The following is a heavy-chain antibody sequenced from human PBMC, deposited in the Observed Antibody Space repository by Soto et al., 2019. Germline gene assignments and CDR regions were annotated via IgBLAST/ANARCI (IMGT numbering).Heavy chain of an antibody. Sequence: SETLSLTCTVSGASISAYAWSWIRQPAGKGLEWLGRLYSSGITIVNPSFKSRLTMSADTSKSQFSLKLSSVTAADTAVYYCARGPYSSGWYVVDYWGQGTLVTVSA. D-gene: IGHD6-19*01. CDR1: GASISAYA. V-gene: IGHV4-4*07. CDR3: ARGPYSSGWYVVDY. J-gene: IGHJ4*02. CDR2: LYSSGIT.